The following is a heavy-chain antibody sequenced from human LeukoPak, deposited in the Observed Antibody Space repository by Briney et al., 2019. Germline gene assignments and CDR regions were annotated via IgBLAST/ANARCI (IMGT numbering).Heavy chain of an antibody. V-gene: IGHV1-69*05. D-gene: IGHD3-22*01. CDR1: GGTFSSYA. Sequence: GSSVKVSCKASGGTFSSYAISWVRQAPGQGLEWMGRIIPIFGTANYAQKFQGRVTITTGESTSTAYMELSSLRSEDTAVYYCARSKGNNYYDSSGYYYFDYWGQGTLVTVSS. J-gene: IGHJ4*02. CDR2: IIPIFGTA. CDR3: ARSKGNNYYDSSGYYYFDY.